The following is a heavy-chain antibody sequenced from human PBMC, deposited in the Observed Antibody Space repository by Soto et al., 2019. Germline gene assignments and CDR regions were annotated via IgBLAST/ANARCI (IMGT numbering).Heavy chain of an antibody. J-gene: IGHJ6*02. Sequence: QVHLVQSGAEVKKPGASVKVSCKASNETLTTYGISWVRQAPGQGLEWMGWVSGYSGHSSSAQEFQDRVIMTTDTSTNTAYMELRSLTSDDSAVYFCARDSSSSGYYYGMDVWGLGTTVTVSS. CDR1: NETLTTYG. CDR3: ARDSSSSGYYYGMDV. D-gene: IGHD6-6*01. V-gene: IGHV1-18*01. CDR2: VSGYSGHS.